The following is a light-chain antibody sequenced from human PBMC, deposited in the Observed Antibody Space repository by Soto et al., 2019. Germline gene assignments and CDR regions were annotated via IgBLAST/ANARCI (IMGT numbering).Light chain of an antibody. Sequence: DIQMTQSPSTLSASAGDRVIITCRASQIIDTWLAWYQQKPGKAPKVLISNVSNLESGVPSRFSGSGSGTEFTLTISSLQADDFATYYCQQYKSSWTFGQGTKVDIK. J-gene: IGKJ1*01. CDR2: NVS. V-gene: IGKV1-5*03. CDR1: QIIDTW. CDR3: QQYKSSWT.